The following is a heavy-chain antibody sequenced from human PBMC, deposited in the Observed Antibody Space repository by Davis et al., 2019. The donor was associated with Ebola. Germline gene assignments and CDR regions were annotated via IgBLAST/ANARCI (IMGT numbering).Heavy chain of an antibody. V-gene: IGHV3-23*01. J-gene: IGHJ4*02. CDR1: GFTSSNYA. D-gene: IGHD2-8*01. Sequence: PGGSLRLSCAASGFTSSNYAMSWVRQAPGGGLEWVSGISASGADIKYADSVRGRFSISRDDSKNTLYLQMDSLRAEDTAVFYCAEGGTNNFLGANWGQGTLVTVSS. CDR2: ISASGADI. CDR3: AEGGTNNFLGAN.